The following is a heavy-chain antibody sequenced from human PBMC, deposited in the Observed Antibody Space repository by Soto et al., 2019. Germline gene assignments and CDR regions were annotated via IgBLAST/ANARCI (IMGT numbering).Heavy chain of an antibody. V-gene: IGHV1-69*01. J-gene: IGHJ4*02. CDR3: ARGLVGERGGFDF. Sequence: QVQLVQSGAEVKKPGSSVKVSCKPSGGTFNGYIITWVRQAPGQGLEWIGGIIFTFNTANYAEKFQGRVSLSADQGTSTAYMELTSLTSEDTAVFYCARGLVGERGGFDFWGQGTLVSVSS. CDR1: GGTFNGYI. D-gene: IGHD3-16*01. CDR2: IIFTFNTA.